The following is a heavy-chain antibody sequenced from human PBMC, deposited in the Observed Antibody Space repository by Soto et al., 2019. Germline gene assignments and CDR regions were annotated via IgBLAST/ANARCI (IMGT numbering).Heavy chain of an antibody. D-gene: IGHD1-26*01. Sequence: SVTVSCKASGGTFTSYSITWVRQAPGQGLEWVGRVIPVLKTADYAQKFQGRITITADKSTNTAYMELSSLTPEDTAVYYCTKDGLGPTRRYFAFWGQGTLVTVSS. V-gene: IGHV1-69*08. J-gene: IGHJ4*02. CDR3: TKDGLGPTRRYFAF. CDR1: GGTFTSYS. CDR2: VIPVLKTA.